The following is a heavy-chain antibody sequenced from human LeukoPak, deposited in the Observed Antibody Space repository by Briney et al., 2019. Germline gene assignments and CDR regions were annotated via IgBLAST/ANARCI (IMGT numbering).Heavy chain of an antibody. CDR2: ISAYNGNT. Sequence: ASVKVSCKASGYTFTGYGISWVRQAPGQGLEWMGWISAYNGNTNYAQKLQGRVTMTTDTSTSTAYMELRSLRSDDTAVYYCARDLMYYYGSGSYSLDYWGQGTLVTVSS. CDR1: GYTFTGYG. D-gene: IGHD3-10*01. V-gene: IGHV1-18*01. CDR3: ARDLMYYYGSGSYSLDY. J-gene: IGHJ4*02.